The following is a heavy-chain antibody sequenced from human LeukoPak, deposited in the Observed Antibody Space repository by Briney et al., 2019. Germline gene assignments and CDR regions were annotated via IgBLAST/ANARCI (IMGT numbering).Heavy chain of an antibody. CDR1: GGSISSSSYY. V-gene: IGHV4-39*07. D-gene: IGHD4-17*01. J-gene: IGHJ4*01. Sequence: PSETLSLTCTVSGGSISSSSYYWGWIRQPPGKGLEWIGSIHYSGSTYYNPSLKSRVAISVDTSKNQFSLKLDSVTAADTAVYYCARLQATVTIHAYFDYWGQGTLVTVSS. CDR2: IHYSGST. CDR3: ARLQATVTIHAYFDY.